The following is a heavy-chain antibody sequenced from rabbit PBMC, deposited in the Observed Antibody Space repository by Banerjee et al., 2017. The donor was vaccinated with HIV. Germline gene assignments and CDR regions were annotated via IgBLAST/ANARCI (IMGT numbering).Heavy chain of an antibody. CDR2: IYAGSSVST. V-gene: IGHV1S40*01. CDR3: ARGISRTNL. J-gene: IGHJ4*01. CDR1: GFSFSSGYD. D-gene: IGHD1-1*01. Sequence: QQLVESGGGLVKPGASLTLTCTAAGFSFSSGYDMCWVRQAPGKGLEWIACIYAGSSVSTNYASWAKGRFTISKTSSTTVTLQITSLTAADTATYFCARGISRTNLWGPGTLVTVS.